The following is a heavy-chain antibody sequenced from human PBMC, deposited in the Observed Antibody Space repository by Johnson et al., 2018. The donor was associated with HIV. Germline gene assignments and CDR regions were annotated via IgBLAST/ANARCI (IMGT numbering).Heavy chain of an antibody. Sequence: VESGGGLVKPGGSLRLSCAASGFTFSDYYMSWIRQAPGKGLEWVSYISSSGSTIYYADSVKGRFTISRDNSKNTLYLQMNSLRAEDTAVYYCAKDLRSGNRREAFDIWGQGTMVTVSS. J-gene: IGHJ3*02. CDR3: AKDLRSGNRREAFDI. D-gene: IGHD1-14*01. CDR1: GFTFSDYY. V-gene: IGHV3-11*04. CDR2: ISSSGSTI.